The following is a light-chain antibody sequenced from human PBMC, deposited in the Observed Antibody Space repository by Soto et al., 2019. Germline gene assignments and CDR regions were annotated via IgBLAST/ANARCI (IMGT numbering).Light chain of an antibody. J-gene: IGKJ4*01. CDR3: QQYGASPLFI. CDR1: QSVSSNY. Sequence: EIVLMQSPGTLSLSPGERATLSCRASQSVSSNYLAWYQQKPGQAPRLLIYGASTRATGIPDRFSGSGSGTEFTLTISRLEPEDFALYYCQQYGASPLFIFGGGTKVEIK. CDR2: GAS. V-gene: IGKV3-20*01.